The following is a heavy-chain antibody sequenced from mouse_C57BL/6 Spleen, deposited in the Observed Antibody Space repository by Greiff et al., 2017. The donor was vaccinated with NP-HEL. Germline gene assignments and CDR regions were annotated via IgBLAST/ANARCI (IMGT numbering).Heavy chain of an antibody. D-gene: IGHD1-1*01. V-gene: IGHV1-66*01. J-gene: IGHJ1*03. CDR3: ARSDGSSYVDWYFDV. CDR1: GYSFTSYY. CDR2: IYPGSGNT. Sequence: VQLVESGPELVKPGASVKISCKASGYSFTSYYIHWVKQRPGQGLEWIGWIYPGSGNTKYNEKFKGKATLTADTSSSTAYMQLSSLTSEDSAVYYCARSDGSSYVDWYFDVWGTGTTVTVSS.